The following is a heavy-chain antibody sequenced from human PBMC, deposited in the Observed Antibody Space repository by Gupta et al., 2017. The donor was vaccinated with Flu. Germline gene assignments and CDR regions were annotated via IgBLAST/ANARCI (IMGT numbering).Heavy chain of an antibody. D-gene: IGHD3-10*01. CDR2: IWYDGSNK. V-gene: IGHV3-33*01. CDR3: ARDRVLLWFGEFWFDP. CDR1: GFTFSSYG. J-gene: IGHJ5*02. Sequence: QVQLVESGGGVVQPGRSLRLSCAASGFTFSSYGMHWVRQAPGKGLEWVAVIWYDGSNKYYADSVKGRFTISRDNSKNTLYLQMNSLRAEDTAVYYCARDRVLLWFGEFWFDPWGQGTLVTVSS.